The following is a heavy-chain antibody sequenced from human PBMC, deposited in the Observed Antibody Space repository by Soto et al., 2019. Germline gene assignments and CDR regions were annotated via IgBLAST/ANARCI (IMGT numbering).Heavy chain of an antibody. J-gene: IGHJ5*02. CDR2: IYATGTT. V-gene: IGHV4-4*07. Sequence: KTSETLSLTCTVSGASISGFYWSWIRKSAGKGLEWIGRIYATGTTDYNPSLKSRVMMSVDTSKKQFSLKLRSVTAADTAVYYCVRDGTKALRDWFDPWGQGISVTVSS. CDR1: GASISGFY. CDR3: VRDGTKALRDWFDP. D-gene: IGHD1-1*01.